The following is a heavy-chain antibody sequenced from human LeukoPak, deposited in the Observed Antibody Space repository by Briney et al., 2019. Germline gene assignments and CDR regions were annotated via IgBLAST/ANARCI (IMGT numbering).Heavy chain of an antibody. CDR1: GFTFSSYW. Sequence: GGSLRLSCAASGFTFSSYWMSWVRQAPGKGLEWVANIKQDGSEKYYVDSVKGRFTISRDNAKNSLYLQMNSLRAKDTAVYYCGRDSGGWYYFDYGGKGTLVTFSS. D-gene: IGHD6-19*01. V-gene: IGHV3-7*03. CDR2: IKQDGSEK. CDR3: GRDSGGWYYFDY. J-gene: IGHJ4*02.